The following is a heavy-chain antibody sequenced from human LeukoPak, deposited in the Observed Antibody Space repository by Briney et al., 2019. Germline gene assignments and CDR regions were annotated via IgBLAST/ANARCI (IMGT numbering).Heavy chain of an antibody. CDR1: GGSISSGDYY. D-gene: IGHD3-3*01. Sequence: PSETLSLTCTVSGGSISSGDYYWSWIRQPPGKGLEWIGYIYYSGSTYYNPSLKSRVTISVDTSKNQFSLKLSSVTAADTAVYYCARMNMEWLFGRPFDYWGQGTLVTVSS. CDR3: ARMNMEWLFGRPFDY. CDR2: IYYSGST. V-gene: IGHV4-30-4*08. J-gene: IGHJ4*02.